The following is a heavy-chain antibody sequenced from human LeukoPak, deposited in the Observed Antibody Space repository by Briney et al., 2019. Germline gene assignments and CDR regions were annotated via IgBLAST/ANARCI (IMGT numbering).Heavy chain of an antibody. CDR1: GGSISSGDYY. V-gene: IGHV4-30-4*01. J-gene: IGHJ6*02. CDR3: ARGHYNYGWCMDV. Sequence: SETLSLTCTVSGGSISSGDYYWSWIRQPPGKGLEWIGYIYYSGSTYYNPSLKSRVTISVDTSKNQFSLKLSSVTAADTAVYYCARGHYNYGWCMDVWGQGTTVTVSS. CDR2: IYYSGST. D-gene: IGHD3-10*01.